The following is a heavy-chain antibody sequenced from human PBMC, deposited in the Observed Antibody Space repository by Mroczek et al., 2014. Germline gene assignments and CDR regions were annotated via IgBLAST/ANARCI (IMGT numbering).Heavy chain of an antibody. D-gene: IGHD3-22*01. CDR1: GGSFSGYY. V-gene: IGHV4-34*01. CDR3: ARDYYDSSGSTQPWYFDL. J-gene: IGHJ2*01. CDR2: INHSGST. Sequence: QVQLQQWGAGLLKPSETLSLTCAVYGGSFSGYYWSWIRQPPGKGLEWIGEINHSGSTNYNPSLKSRVTISVDTSKNQFSLKLSSVTAADTAVYYCARDYYDSSGSTQPWYFDLWGRGTLVTVSS.